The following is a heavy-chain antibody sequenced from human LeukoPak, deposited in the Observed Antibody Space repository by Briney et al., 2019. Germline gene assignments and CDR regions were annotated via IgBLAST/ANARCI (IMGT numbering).Heavy chain of an antibody. V-gene: IGHV3-30*02. Sequence: PGGSLRLSCAASGFTFSSYGMHSVRQAPGKGLEWVAFIRFDGGNKYYADSVKGRFTISRDNSKNTLYLQMISLRAEDTAVYYCAKDHEYNWNDLLRYNWFAPWGQGTLVTVSS. J-gene: IGHJ5*02. CDR2: IRFDGGNK. CDR1: GFTFSSYG. D-gene: IGHD1-1*01. CDR3: AKDHEYNWNDLLRYNWFAP.